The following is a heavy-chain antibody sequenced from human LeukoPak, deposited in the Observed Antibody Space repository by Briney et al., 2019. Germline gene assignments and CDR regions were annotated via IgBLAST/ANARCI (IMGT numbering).Heavy chain of an antibody. CDR1: GGSVSSGSYY. V-gene: IGHV4-61*01. CDR2: IYYSGST. J-gene: IGHJ4*02. D-gene: IGHD1-26*01. CDR3: ASIGAANFDY. Sequence: PSETLSLTCTVPGGSVSSGSYYWSWIRQPPGKGLEWIGYIYYSGSTNYNPSLKSRVTISVDTSKNQFSLKLSSVTAADTAVYYCASIGAANFDYWGQGTLVTVSS.